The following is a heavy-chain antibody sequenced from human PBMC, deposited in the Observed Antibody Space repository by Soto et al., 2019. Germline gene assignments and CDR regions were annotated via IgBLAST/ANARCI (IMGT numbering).Heavy chain of an antibody. D-gene: IGHD2-15*01. J-gene: IGHJ5*02. V-gene: IGHV1-69*06. CDR1: GGTFSSYA. Sequence: QVQLVQSGAEVKKPGSSVKVSCKASGGTFSSYAISWVRQAPGQGLEWMGGIIPIFGTANYAQKFPGRVTITADKSTSTAYMELCSLRSEATAVYYCAGSCSGGSCYSGYWFVHWGQGTLVTVCS. CDR3: AGSCSGGSCYSGYWFVH. CDR2: IIPIFGTA.